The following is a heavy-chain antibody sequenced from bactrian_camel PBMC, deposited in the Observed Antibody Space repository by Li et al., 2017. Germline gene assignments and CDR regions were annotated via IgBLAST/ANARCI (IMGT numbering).Heavy chain of an antibody. Sequence: VQLVESGGGSVQAGGSLRLSCAASGYTYCMGWFRQAPGKEREGVATIDTDGSTSYVDSVKGRFTISLDAAKNSVDLQMNSLKPDDTAVYYCAATGQMLSVAGCRTQGTQVTVS. CDR1: GYTYC. CDR2: IDTDGST. J-gene: IGHJ4*01. V-gene: IGHV3S53*01. D-gene: IGHD1*01.